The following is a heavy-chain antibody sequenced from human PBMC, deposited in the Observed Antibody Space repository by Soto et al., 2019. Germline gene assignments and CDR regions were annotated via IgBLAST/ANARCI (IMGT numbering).Heavy chain of an antibody. CDR1: GFTFSSYG. Sequence: PGGSLRLSCAASGFTFSSYGMHWVRQAPGKGLEWVAVIWYDGSNKYYADSVKGRFTISRDNSKNTLYLQMNSLRAEDTAVYYCARVGTEQWLVHWFDPWGQGTLVTVSS. CDR2: IWYDGSNK. D-gene: IGHD6-19*01. J-gene: IGHJ5*02. V-gene: IGHV3-33*01. CDR3: ARVGTEQWLVHWFDP.